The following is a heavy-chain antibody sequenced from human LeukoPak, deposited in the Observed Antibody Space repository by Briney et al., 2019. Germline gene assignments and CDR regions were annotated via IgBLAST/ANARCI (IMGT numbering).Heavy chain of an antibody. CDR1: GFAFSDYY. D-gene: IGHD6-6*01. CDR2: ISSSGSAM. Sequence: GGSLRLSCAASGFAFSDYYMTWIRQAPGKGLEWVSYISSSGSAMFYADSVKGRFTISRDNAKNSLFLQMNSLRAEDTAVYFCTTDSGGGRPFDYWGQGTLVIVSS. V-gene: IGHV3-11*04. J-gene: IGHJ4*02. CDR3: TTDSGGGRPFDY.